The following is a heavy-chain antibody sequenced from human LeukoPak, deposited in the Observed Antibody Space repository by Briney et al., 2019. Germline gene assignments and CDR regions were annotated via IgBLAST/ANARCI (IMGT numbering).Heavy chain of an antibody. CDR3: AKDISDDFWSGYYDY. J-gene: IGHJ4*02. V-gene: IGHV3-7*03. D-gene: IGHD3-3*01. CDR2: MNQDGSEI. Sequence: SGGSLRLSCAASGFMFSSNWMSWVRLAPGKGLEWVANMNQDGSEIYYLDSVKGRFTISRDNAKNSVYLQMNSLRAEDTALYYCAKDISDDFWSGYYDYWGQGTLVTVSS. CDR1: GFMFSSNW.